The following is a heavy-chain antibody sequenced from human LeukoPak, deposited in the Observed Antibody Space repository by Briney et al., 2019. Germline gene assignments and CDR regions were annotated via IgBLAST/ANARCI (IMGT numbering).Heavy chain of an antibody. CDR2: ISGSGGRT. CDR1: GFTFSNYA. V-gene: IGHV3-23*01. CDR3: AKHVRTNVWFFDS. J-gene: IGHJ4*02. Sequence: GGSLRLSCAASGFTFSNYALSWVRQAPGKGLEWVSLISGSGGRTDYADSVTGRFTISRDNSKNTLYPQMNSLKAEDTAVYYCAKHVRTNVWFFDSWGQGTLVTVSS. D-gene: IGHD3-9*01.